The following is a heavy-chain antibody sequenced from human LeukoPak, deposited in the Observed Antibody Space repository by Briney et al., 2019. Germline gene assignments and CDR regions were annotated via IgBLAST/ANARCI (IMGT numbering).Heavy chain of an antibody. V-gene: IGHV4-59*01. CDR1: GGSIRSYY. CDR2: IYNTGST. Sequence: SETLSLTCSVSGGSIRSYYWSWIRQPPGKGLEWIGYIYNTGSTNYNPSLKSRVTISVDPSKNQFSLKLSSVTAADTAVYYCARHTSGYYSSFDYWGQGTLVTDSS. D-gene: IGHD3-22*01. J-gene: IGHJ4*02. CDR3: ARHTSGYYSSFDY.